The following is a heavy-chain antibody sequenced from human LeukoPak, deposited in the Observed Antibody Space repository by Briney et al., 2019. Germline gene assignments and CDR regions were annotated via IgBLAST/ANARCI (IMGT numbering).Heavy chain of an antibody. CDR1: GSGFTTYW. J-gene: IGHJ4*02. D-gene: IGHD5-18*01. CDR3: ARRPGYSSTFDY. CDR2: IYPGDSDT. Sequence: GESLQISFQGSGSGFTTYWIGWVRQMPGKGLEWMGIIYPGDSDTRYSPSFQGQVTISADKSFSTAYLQWSSLKASDTAMYYCARRPGYSSTFDYWGQGTLVTVSS. V-gene: IGHV5-51*01.